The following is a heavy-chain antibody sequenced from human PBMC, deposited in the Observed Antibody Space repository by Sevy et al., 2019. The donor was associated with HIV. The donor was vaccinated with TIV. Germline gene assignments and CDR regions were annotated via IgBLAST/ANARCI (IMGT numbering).Heavy chain of an antibody. J-gene: IGHJ3*02. CDR1: GFTFSRYW. V-gene: IGHV3-74*01. D-gene: IGHD2-15*01. Sequence: GGSLRLSCAASGFTFSRYWMHWVRQAPGKGLVWVSRINNDGGGTIYADSVKGRFTISRDNAKNTLYLQMHSLRAEDTAVYYCARGGIEHAHAFDIWGQGTLVTVSS. CDR2: INNDGGGT. CDR3: ARGGIEHAHAFDI.